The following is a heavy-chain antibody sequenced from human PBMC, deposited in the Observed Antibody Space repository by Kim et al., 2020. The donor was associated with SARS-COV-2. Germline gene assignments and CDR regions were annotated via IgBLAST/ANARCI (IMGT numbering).Heavy chain of an antibody. J-gene: IGHJ3*02. CDR3: ARGAYYDSSASRDAFNM. CDR1: GDSISSGSYC. V-gene: IGHV4-61*02. D-gene: IGHD3-22*01. Sequence: SETLSLTCTVSGDSISSGSYCWSWIRQPAGKGLEWVGRICTTGSTNYNPSLKSRVTILVDTSKNQFSLKLNSVTAADTAVYYCARGAYYDSSASRDAFNMWGQGTMVTVSS. CDR2: ICTTGST.